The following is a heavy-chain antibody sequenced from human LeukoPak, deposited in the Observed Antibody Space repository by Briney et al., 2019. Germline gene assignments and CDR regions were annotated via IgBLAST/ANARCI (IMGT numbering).Heavy chain of an antibody. J-gene: IGHJ4*02. CDR2: INSDGSST. CDR1: GFTFSSYW. Sequence: GGSLRLSCAASGFTFSSYWMHWVRQAPGKGLVWVSRINSDGSSTSYADSVKGRFTISRDNAKSTLYLQMNNLRVEDTAVYYCATAGNYHFDNWGQGTLVTVSP. CDR3: ATAGNYHFDN. V-gene: IGHV3-74*01. D-gene: IGHD1-7*01.